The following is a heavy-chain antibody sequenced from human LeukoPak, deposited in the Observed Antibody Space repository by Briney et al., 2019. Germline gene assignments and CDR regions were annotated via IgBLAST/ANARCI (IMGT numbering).Heavy chain of an antibody. Sequence: PGGSLRLSCAASGFTFNTKWMTWVRQAPGKGLEWVANINPDGSEIFYVDSVKGRFLISRDNAKASLVLLMNNLRAEDTAVYYCAREVDEYFDYWGQGTLVTVPS. D-gene: IGHD2/OR15-2a*01. J-gene: IGHJ4*02. CDR3: AREVDEYFDY. V-gene: IGHV3-7*01. CDR2: INPDGSEI. CDR1: GFTFNTKW.